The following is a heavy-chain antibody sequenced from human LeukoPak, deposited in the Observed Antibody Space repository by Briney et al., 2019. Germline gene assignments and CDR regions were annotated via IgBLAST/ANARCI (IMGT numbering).Heavy chain of an antibody. CDR3: ARDRAVAGTGDY. V-gene: IGHV4-4*02. Sequence: PSETLSLTCAVSGGSISSSNWWSWVRQPPGQGLEWIGEIYHSGSTNYNPSLKSRVTISVDTSKNQFSLKLSSVTAADTAVYYCARDRAVAGTGDYWGQGTLVTVSS. J-gene: IGHJ4*02. CDR2: IYHSGST. CDR1: GGSISSSNW. D-gene: IGHD6-19*01.